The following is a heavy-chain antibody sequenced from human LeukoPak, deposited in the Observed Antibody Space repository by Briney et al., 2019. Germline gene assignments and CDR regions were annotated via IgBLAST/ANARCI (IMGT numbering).Heavy chain of an antibody. CDR3: ARDSGIFQNKRYYYYGMDV. J-gene: IGHJ6*02. D-gene: IGHD3-10*01. V-gene: IGHV4-4*07. CDR1: GGSISSYY. CDR2: IYTSGST. Sequence: PSETLSLTCTVSGGSISSYYWSWIRQPPGKGLEWIGRIYTSGSTNYNPSLKSRVTMSVDTSKNQFSLKLSSVTAADTAVYYCARDSGIFQNKRYYYYGMDVWGQGTTVTVSS.